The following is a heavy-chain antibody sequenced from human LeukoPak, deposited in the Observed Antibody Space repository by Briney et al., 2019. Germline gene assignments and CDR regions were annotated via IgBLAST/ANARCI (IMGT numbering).Heavy chain of an antibody. J-gene: IGHJ4*02. CDR2: IYYSGST. V-gene: IGHV4-59*12. D-gene: IGHD3-3*01. Sequence: SETLSLTCTVSGGSISSYYWSWIRQPPGKGLEWIGSIYYSGSTYHNPSLKSRVTISVDTSKNQFSLKLSSVTAADTAVYYCARDRPPPGITVFGVVIANQFDYWGQETLVTVSS. CDR3: ARDRPPPGITVFGVVIANQFDY. CDR1: GGSISSYY.